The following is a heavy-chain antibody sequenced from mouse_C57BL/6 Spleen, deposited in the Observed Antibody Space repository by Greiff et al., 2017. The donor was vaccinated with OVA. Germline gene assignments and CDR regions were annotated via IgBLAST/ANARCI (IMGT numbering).Heavy chain of an antibody. V-gene: IGHV1-9*01. J-gene: IGHJ3*01. CDR1: GYTFTGYW. CDR3: ARGWLRAQATSAWFAY. CDR2: ILPGRGST. Sequence: QVQLQQSGAELMKPGASVKLSCKATGYTFTGYWIEWVKQRPGHGLEWIGEILPGRGSTNYNEKFKGKATFTADTSSNTAYMQISSLTTEDSAIYYCARGWLRAQATSAWFAYWGQGTLVTVSA. D-gene: IGHD3-2*02.